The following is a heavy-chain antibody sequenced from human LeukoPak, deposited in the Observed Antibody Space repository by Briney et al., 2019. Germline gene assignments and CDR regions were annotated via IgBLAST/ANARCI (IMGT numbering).Heavy chain of an antibody. J-gene: IGHJ4*02. Sequence: GGSLRLSRAASGFTFSSYTMNWVRQAPGKGLEWVAIISYDGSDEYYADSVKGRFTISRDNSNNTQSLQMNSLTAEDTAVYYCVASSGSYHYWGQGTLVTVSS. CDR1: GFTFSSYT. D-gene: IGHD3-10*01. CDR2: ISYDGSDE. CDR3: VASSGSYHY. V-gene: IGHV3-30*03.